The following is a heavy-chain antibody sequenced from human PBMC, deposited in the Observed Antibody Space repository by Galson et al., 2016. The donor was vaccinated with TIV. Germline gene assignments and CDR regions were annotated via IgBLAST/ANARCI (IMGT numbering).Heavy chain of an antibody. CDR3: ARLSGYHLSQNYMDG. Sequence: QSGAEVKKPGESLKISCKASGVTFSSYAISWVRQAPEQGLEWMGGIIGIFGIASYAQKFQGRVTITADASTSTAYMELSSLRSEDTAVYYCARLSGYHLSQNYMDGGGKGTTGTVSS. CDR2: IIGIFGIA. J-gene: IGHJ6*03. V-gene: IGHV1-69*01. CDR1: GVTFSSYA. D-gene: IGHD2-2*01.